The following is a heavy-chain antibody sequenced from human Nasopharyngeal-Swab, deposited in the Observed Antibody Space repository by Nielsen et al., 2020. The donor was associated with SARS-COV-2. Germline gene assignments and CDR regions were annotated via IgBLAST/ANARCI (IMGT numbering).Heavy chain of an antibody. D-gene: IGHD4/OR15-4a*01. CDR3: TTDYYFDY. Sequence: GASLKISCAASGSVFSGSAIHWVRQASGKGLEWVGRIGDKAHNYATTYAASVKGRFTISRDDSKNTAFLQMDSLNTEDTALYYCTTDYYFDYWGQGTLVTVSS. V-gene: IGHV3-73*01. CDR2: IGDKAHNYAT. J-gene: IGHJ4*02. CDR1: GSVFSGSA.